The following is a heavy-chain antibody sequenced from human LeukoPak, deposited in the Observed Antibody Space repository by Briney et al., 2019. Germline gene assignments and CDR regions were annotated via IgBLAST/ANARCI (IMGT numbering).Heavy chain of an antibody. V-gene: IGHV1-24*01. CDR1: GYTLTELS. CDR3: ATYNWNSRWFDP. D-gene: IGHD1-7*01. CDR2: FDPEDGET. J-gene: IGHJ5*02. Sequence: ASVKVSCKVSGYTLTELSMHWVRQAPGKGLEWMGGFDPEDGETIYAQKFQGRVTMTEDTSTDTAYMELSSLRSEDTAVYYCATYNWNSRWFDPWGQGTLVTVSS.